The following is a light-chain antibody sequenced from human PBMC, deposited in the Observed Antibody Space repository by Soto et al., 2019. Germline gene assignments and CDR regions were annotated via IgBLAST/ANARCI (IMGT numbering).Light chain of an antibody. J-gene: IGLJ1*01. CDR1: SSDVGGYNY. V-gene: IGLV2-14*01. CDR2: GSY. CDR3: QSYDSSLSAWV. Sequence: QSVLTQPASVSGSPGQSITISCTGTSSDVGGYNYVSWYQQHPGKAPKLLVYGSYNRPSGVPDRFSGSKSGTSASLAITGLQAEDEADFYCQSYDSSLSAWVFGTGTKVTVL.